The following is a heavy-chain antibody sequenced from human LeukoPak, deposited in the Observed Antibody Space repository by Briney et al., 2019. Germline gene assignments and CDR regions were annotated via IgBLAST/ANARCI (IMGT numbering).Heavy chain of an antibody. CDR3: ARENNFYYYYGMDV. CDR2: IYYSGST. J-gene: IGHJ6*02. Sequence: PSETLSLTCTVSGGSISSYYWSWIRQPPGKGLEWIGYIYYSGSTNYNPSLKSRVTISVDTSKNQFSLKLSSVTAADTAEYYCARENNFYYYYGMDVWGQGTTVTVSS. CDR1: GGSISSYY. V-gene: IGHV4-59*01. D-gene: IGHD1-20*01.